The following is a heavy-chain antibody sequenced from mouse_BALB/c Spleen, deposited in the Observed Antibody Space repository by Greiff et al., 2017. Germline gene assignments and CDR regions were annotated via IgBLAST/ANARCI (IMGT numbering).Heavy chain of an antibody. CDR2: ISTYYGNT. V-gene: IGHV1-67*01. D-gene: IGHD1-1*01. Sequence: VQLQQSGPELVRPGVSVKISCKGSSYTFTDYAMHWVKQSHAKSLEWIGVISTYYGNTNYNQKFKGKATMTVDKSSSTAYMELARLTSEDSAVYYCARDYGSRYWYFDVWGAGTTVTVSS. CDR1: SYTFTDYA. CDR3: ARDYGSRYWYFDV. J-gene: IGHJ1*01.